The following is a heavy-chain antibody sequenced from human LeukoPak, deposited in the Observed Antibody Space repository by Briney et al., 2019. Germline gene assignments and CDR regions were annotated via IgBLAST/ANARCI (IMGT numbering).Heavy chain of an antibody. J-gene: IGHJ5*02. CDR3: ARVHCSGGGCYHGVINWFDP. V-gene: IGHV4-61*01. D-gene: IGHD2-15*01. CDR2: IYYSGST. Sequence: SETLSLTCTVSGGSVISTTYYWSWIRQPPGTGLEWIGYIYYSGSTNYNSSLKSRVTISVDTSKNQFSLRLSSVTAADTAVYYCARVHCSGGGCYHGVINWFDPWGQGTLVTVSS. CDR1: GGSVISTTYY.